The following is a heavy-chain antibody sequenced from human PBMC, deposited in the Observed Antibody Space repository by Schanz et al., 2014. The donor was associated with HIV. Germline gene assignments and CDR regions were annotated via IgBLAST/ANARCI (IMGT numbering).Heavy chain of an antibody. J-gene: IGHJ5*02. CDR2: VSGSGAGT. CDR3: AKDRCSTTSCYGGNWFDP. Sequence: VQLVESGGGVVQPGASLRLSCAGSGLTFSSYAMTWVRQAPGKGLEWVSAVSGSGAGTSYADSVKGRFTIARDNSEKTLYLHMNNLRVEDTAIYYCAKDRCSTTSCYGGNWFDPWGQGTLVTVSP. D-gene: IGHD2-2*01. CDR1: GLTFSSYA. V-gene: IGHV3-23*04.